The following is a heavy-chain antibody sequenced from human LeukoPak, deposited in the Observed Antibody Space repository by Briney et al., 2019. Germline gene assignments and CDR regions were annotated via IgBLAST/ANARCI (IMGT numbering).Heavy chain of an antibody. Sequence: GGSLRLSCAASGFSFNAYWMAWVRQAPGTGLEWVANINPAGSKTSHVDPVKGRFSISRDHAKNLVYLQMNSLRAEDTLVYYCATFGLVAALDLWGQGTLVTVSS. V-gene: IGHV3-7*01. D-gene: IGHD5-12*01. CDR1: GFSFNAYW. CDR3: ATFGLVAALDL. J-gene: IGHJ4*02. CDR2: INPAGSKT.